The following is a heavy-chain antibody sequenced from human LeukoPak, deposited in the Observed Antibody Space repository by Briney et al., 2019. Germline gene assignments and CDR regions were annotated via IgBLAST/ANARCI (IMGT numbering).Heavy chain of an antibody. CDR2: IYHSGST. J-gene: IGHJ4*02. CDR3: ARHEDPENYYDSAIDY. Sequence: TSETLSLTCAVSGYSISSGYYWGWIRQPPGKGLEWIGSIYHSGSTYYNPSLKSRVTISVDTSKNQFSLKLSSVTAADTAVYYCARHEDPENYYDSAIDYWGQGTLVTVSS. D-gene: IGHD3-22*01. V-gene: IGHV4-38-2*01. CDR1: GYSISSGYY.